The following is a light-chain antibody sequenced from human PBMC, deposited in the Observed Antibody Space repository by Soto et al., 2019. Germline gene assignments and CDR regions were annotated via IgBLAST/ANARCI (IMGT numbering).Light chain of an antibody. CDR1: SSDVGGYNN. J-gene: IGLJ2*01. Sequence: QSALTQPASVSGSPGQSITISCTGTSSDVGGYNNVSWYQQHPGEAPKLMIYEVSHRPSGISNRFSGSKSGNTASLTISGLQAEDEADYYCNSYTTASTLIFGGGTKLTVL. V-gene: IGLV2-14*01. CDR3: NSYTTASTLI. CDR2: EVS.